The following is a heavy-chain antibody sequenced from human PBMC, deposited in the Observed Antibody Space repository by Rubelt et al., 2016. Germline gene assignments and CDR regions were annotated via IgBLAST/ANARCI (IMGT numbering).Heavy chain of an antibody. Sequence: QLQLQESGPGLVKPSETLSLTCTVSGGSISSSSYYWGWIRQPPGQGLAWIGSIYYSGSTYYNPSLQSRITMSVDTSKNQFSLKLNSVTAADTAVYFCARGWGSRWYYCDYWGQGILVTVSS. V-gene: IGHV4-39*07. D-gene: IGHD6-13*01. CDR1: GGSISSSSYY. CDR2: IYYSGST. J-gene: IGHJ4*02. CDR3: ARGWGSRWYYCDY.